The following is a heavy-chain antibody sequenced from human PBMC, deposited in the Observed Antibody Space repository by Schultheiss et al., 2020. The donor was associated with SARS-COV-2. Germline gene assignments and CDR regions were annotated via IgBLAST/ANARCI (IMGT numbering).Heavy chain of an antibody. J-gene: IGHJ4*02. CDR3: ARERHVYFDF. Sequence: GGSLRLSCAASGFTVSSNYMSWVRQAPGKGLEWVSYISSSSSYTNYADSVKGRFTISRDNAKNSLYLQMNSLRAEDTAVYCCARERHVYFDFWGQGTLVTVSS. CDR1: GFTVSSNY. CDR2: ISSSSSYT. V-gene: IGHV3-11*06.